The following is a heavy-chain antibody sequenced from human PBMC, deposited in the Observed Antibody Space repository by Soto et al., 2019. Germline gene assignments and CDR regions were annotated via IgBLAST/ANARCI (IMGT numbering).Heavy chain of an antibody. CDR3: ARDGYYDYIWGSYRSPGDYFDY. CDR1: GFTFSSYW. Sequence: GGSLRLSCAASGFTFSSYWMSWVRQAPGKGLEWVANIKQDGSEKYYVDSVKGRFTISRDNAKNSLYLQMNSLRAEDTAVYYCARDGYYDYIWGSYRSPGDYFDYWGQGTLVTVSS. CDR2: IKQDGSEK. V-gene: IGHV3-7*01. J-gene: IGHJ4*02. D-gene: IGHD3-16*02.